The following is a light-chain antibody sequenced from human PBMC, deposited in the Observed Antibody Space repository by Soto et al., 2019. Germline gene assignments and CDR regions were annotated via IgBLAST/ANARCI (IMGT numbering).Light chain of an antibody. CDR1: SRDVGGYKY. CDR3: SSYAGSNNV. V-gene: IGLV2-8*01. J-gene: IGLJ6*01. CDR2: EVS. Sequence: QSVLTQPPSSSGSPGQSVTIACTGTSRDVGGYKYVSWYQQHPGKAPKLMIYEVSTRPSGVPDRFSGSKSGNTASLTVSGLQAEDEADYYCSSYAGSNNVFGSGTKVTVL.